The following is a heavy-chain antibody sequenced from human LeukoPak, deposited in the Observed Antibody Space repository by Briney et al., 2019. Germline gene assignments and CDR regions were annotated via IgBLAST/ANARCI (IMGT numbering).Heavy chain of an antibody. CDR2: IRQDGNEI. CDR3: ATLNWDDGVVPGFDQ. J-gene: IGHJ5*02. V-gene: IGHV3-7*01. CDR1: GFSFRNYW. D-gene: IGHD2-2*01. Sequence: PGGSLRLSCAASGFSFRNYWMSWVRQAPGKGLEGVANIRQDGNEIYYMDSVKGRFTISRDNAKKSLYLQMNLLRAEDTAVYYCATLNWDDGVVPGFDQWGQGILVTVSS.